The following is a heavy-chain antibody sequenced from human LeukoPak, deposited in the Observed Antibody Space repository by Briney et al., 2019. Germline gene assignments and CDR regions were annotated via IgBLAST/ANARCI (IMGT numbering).Heavy chain of an antibody. CDR2: INTDGSST. CDR1: GFTFTNYW. Sequence: GGSLRLSCAASGFTFTNYWMHWVRQAPGKGLVWVSHINTDGSSTNYADSVKGRFTISRDNAKNTLYLQMNSLRAEDTAVYYCARDPGAYFDYWGQGTLVTVSP. V-gene: IGHV3-74*01. D-gene: IGHD3-16*01. J-gene: IGHJ4*02. CDR3: ARDPGAYFDY.